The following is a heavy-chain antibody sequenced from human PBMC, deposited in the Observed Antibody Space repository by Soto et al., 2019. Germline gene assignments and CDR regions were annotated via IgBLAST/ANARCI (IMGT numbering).Heavy chain of an antibody. V-gene: IGHV2-5*01. CDR2: IYWNDDK. CDR3: AHKSIAAAGTPYYYYGMDV. J-gene: IGHJ6*02. CDR1: GFSLSTSGVG. D-gene: IGHD6-13*01. Sequence: GPTLVNPTQTLTLTCTFSGFSLSTSGVGVGWIRQPPGKALEWLALIYWNDDKRYSPSLKSRLTITKDTSKNQVVLTMTNMDPVDTATYYCAHKSIAAAGTPYYYYGMDVWGQGT.